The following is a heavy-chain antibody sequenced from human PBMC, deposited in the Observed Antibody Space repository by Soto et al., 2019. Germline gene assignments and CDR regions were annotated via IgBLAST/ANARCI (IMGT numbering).Heavy chain of an antibody. CDR3: ARAEIYQDTSGVGDY. V-gene: IGHV1-18*04. J-gene: IGHJ4*02. CDR1: GYTFTNYG. CDR2: ISGYNGNT. D-gene: IGHD2-8*01. Sequence: QVQLVQSGVEVKKPGASVKVSCKASGYTFTNYGFSWVRQAPGQGLEWMGYISGYNGNTNYAQKLQGRVALPGETTTNTAYMELRSPRSDDTAVYYCARAEIYQDTSGVGDYWCQGTRVTVSS.